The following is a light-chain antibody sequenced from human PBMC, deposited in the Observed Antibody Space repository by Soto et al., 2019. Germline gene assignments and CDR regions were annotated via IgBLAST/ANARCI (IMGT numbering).Light chain of an antibody. Sequence: QSVLTQPASVSGSPGQSSTITCTGTSSDVCGYNYVSWYQHHPGKAPKLMIFDVSNRPSGVSNRFSGSKSGNTASLTISGLQPEDEADYYCSSYPTSNTRQIVFGTGTKVTVL. J-gene: IGLJ1*01. CDR1: SSDVCGYNY. CDR2: DVS. CDR3: SSYPTSNTRQIV. V-gene: IGLV2-14*03.